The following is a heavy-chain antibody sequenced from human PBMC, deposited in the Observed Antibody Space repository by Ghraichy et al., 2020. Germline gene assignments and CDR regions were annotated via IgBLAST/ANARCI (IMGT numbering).Heavy chain of an antibody. CDR3: ARAGGQLEYYYYYGMDV. CDR2: IYYSGST. D-gene: IGHD2-2*01. V-gene: IGHV4-59*01. CDR1: GGSISSYY. J-gene: IGHJ6*02. Sequence: SLSLTCTVSGGSISSYYWSWIRQPPGKGLEWIGYIYYSGSTNYNPSLKSRVTISVDTSKNQFSLKLSSVTAADTAVYYCARAGGQLEYYYYYGMDVWGQGTTVTVSS.